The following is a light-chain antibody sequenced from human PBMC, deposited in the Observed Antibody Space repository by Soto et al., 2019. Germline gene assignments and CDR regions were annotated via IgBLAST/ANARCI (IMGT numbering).Light chain of an antibody. CDR3: QHYDSYTLT. CDR1: QSINTW. Sequence: DVQMTQSPSTLSASVGDSVTITCRASQSINTWVTWYQQTPGKAPRLLIYRASTLETGVPSRFSGSGSGTEFALTITSLQPDDFGTYYCQHYDSYTLTFGGGTRVEIK. V-gene: IGKV1-5*03. CDR2: RAS. J-gene: IGKJ4*01.